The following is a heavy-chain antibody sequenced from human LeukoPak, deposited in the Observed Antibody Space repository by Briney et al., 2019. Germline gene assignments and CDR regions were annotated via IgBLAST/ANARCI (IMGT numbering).Heavy chain of an antibody. V-gene: IGHV1-2*02. D-gene: IGHD1-1*01. Sequence: ASVKVSCKASGYTFTEYYMHWVRQAPGQGLEWMGSINPKSGETNYPQKFQGRVTMTRDTSISTACMELSRLRSDDTAVYYCARQYNWNDGYFDYWGQGTLVTVSS. CDR2: INPKSGET. J-gene: IGHJ4*02. CDR1: GYTFTEYY. CDR3: ARQYNWNDGYFDY.